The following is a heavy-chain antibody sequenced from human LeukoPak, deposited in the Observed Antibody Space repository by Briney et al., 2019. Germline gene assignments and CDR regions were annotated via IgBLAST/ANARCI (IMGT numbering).Heavy chain of an antibody. CDR3: ANVISMVRGVIPPYMDV. CDR1: GFTFSSYA. D-gene: IGHD3-10*01. J-gene: IGHJ6*02. CDR2: ISGSGGST. Sequence: PGGSLRLSCAASGFTFSSYAMSWVRQAPGKGLEWVSPISGSGGSTYYADSVKGRFTISRDNSKNTLYLQMNSLRAEDTAVYYCANVISMVRGVIPPYMDVWGQGTTVTVSS. V-gene: IGHV3-23*01.